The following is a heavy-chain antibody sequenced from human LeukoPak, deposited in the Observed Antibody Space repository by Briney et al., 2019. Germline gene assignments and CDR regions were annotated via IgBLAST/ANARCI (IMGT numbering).Heavy chain of an antibody. V-gene: IGHV3-23*01. CDR1: GFTFSSYA. CDR2: ISGSGGTT. D-gene: IGHD3-16*02. J-gene: IGHJ4*02. Sequence: PGGSLRLSCAASGFTFSSYAMSWVRQAPGKGLQWVSTISGSGGTTYYADSVKGRFTISRDNAKNSLYLQMNSLRAEDTAVYYCARDGGNYDYVWGSYRYNYYFDYWGQGTLVTVSS. CDR3: ARDGGNYDYVWGSYRYNYYFDY.